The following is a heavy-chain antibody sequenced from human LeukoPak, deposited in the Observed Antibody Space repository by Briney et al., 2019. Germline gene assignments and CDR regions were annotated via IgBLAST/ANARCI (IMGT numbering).Heavy chain of an antibody. CDR3: ARGGVAAKYYFDY. CDR2: IYYSGTT. J-gene: IGHJ4*02. D-gene: IGHD3-10*01. Sequence: KLSETLSLTCTVSGGSISPLYWGWIRQPPGKGLEFIGYIYYSGTTNYNPSLRSRVTLSVDTSKNQFSLKLSSVTAADTAVYYCARGGVAAKYYFDYWGPGTLVTVSS. V-gene: IGHV4-59*11. CDR1: GGSISPLY.